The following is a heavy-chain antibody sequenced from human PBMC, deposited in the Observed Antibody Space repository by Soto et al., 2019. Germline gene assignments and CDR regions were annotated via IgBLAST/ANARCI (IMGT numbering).Heavy chain of an antibody. Sequence: ASAKVSCKAAGYAFTSYALRWVRQDIGQGLEWMGWISAYNGNTNYAQKLQGRVTMTTDTSTSTAYMELRSLRSDDTAVYYCARAITMILGDYFDYWGQGSLVTVSS. J-gene: IGHJ4*02. CDR3: ARAITMILGDYFDY. D-gene: IGHD3-22*01. V-gene: IGHV1-18*04. CDR2: ISAYNGNT. CDR1: GYAFTSYA.